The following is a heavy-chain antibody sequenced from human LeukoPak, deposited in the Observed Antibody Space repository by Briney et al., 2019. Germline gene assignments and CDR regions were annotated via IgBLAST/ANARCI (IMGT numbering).Heavy chain of an antibody. Sequence: PGGSLRLSCAASGFTFDDYGMSWVRQAPGKGLEWISGVNWNGGSTGYADSVKGRFTISRDNAKNSLYLQMNSLRAEDTALYYCAKAAGPYYYYYMDVWGKGTTVTVSS. D-gene: IGHD3-10*01. CDR2: VNWNGGST. V-gene: IGHV3-20*04. J-gene: IGHJ6*03. CDR3: AKAAGPYYYYYMDV. CDR1: GFTFDDYG.